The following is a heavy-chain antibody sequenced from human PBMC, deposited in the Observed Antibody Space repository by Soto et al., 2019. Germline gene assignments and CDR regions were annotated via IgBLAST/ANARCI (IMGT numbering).Heavy chain of an antibody. J-gene: IGHJ6*02. CDR3: ARVIEGSGWPHYYYYGMDV. D-gene: IGHD6-19*01. CDR2: IPYDGSNK. CDR1: GFTFSSYA. V-gene: IGHV3-30-3*01. Sequence: GGSLRLSCAASGFTFSSYAMHWVRQAPGKGLEWVAVIPYDGSNKYYADSVKGRFTISRDNSKNTLYLQMNSLRAEDTAVYYCARVIEGSGWPHYYYYGMDVWGQGTTVTVSS.